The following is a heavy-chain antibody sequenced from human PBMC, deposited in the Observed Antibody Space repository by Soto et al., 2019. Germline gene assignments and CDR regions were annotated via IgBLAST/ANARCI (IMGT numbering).Heavy chain of an antibody. J-gene: IGHJ6*02. CDR1: GFTFSTYA. CDR3: ARDGYCSGGSCSLDYYGMDV. V-gene: IGHV3-23*01. Sequence: PGGSLRLSCAASGFTFSTYAMSWVRQAPGKGLEWVSTISGSGDSAYYAVSVKGRFTISRDNSKDTLDVQMNSLRAEDTAVYYCARDGYCSGGSCSLDYYGMDVWGQGTTVTVSS. CDR2: ISGSGDSA. D-gene: IGHD2-15*01.